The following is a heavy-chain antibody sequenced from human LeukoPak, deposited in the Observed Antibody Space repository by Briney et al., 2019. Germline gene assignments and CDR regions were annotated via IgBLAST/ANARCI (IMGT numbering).Heavy chain of an antibody. Sequence: GGSLRLSCAASGFTFSSYWMGWVRQAPGKGLEWVANIKQDGSEEYYVDSVKGRFTISRDNSKNTLYLQMNSLRAEDTAVYYCAKGGYCGGDCYPWYFDYWGQGTLVTVSS. CDR3: AKGGYCGGDCYPWYFDY. CDR1: GFTFSSYW. D-gene: IGHD2-21*02. CDR2: IKQDGSEE. V-gene: IGHV3-7*03. J-gene: IGHJ4*02.